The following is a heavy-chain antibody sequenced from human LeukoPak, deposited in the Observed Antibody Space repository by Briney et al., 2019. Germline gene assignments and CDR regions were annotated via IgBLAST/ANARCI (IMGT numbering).Heavy chain of an antibody. Sequence: PSETLSLTCAVYGGSFSGYYWSWIRQPPGKVLEWIGEINHSGTTNYNSSLKSRVTVSVDTSKNQFSLKLSSVTAADKAVYYCARRYSGSYGLYSHHSMDVWGKGTTVTISS. CDR1: GGSFSGYY. J-gene: IGHJ6*03. V-gene: IGHV4-34*01. CDR3: ARRYSGSYGLYSHHSMDV. CDR2: INHSGTT. D-gene: IGHD1-26*01.